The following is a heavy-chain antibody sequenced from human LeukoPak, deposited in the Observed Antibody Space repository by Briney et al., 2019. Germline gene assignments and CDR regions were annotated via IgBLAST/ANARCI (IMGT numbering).Heavy chain of an antibody. V-gene: IGHV1-8*01. CDR2: MNPNSGNT. J-gene: IGHJ3*02. D-gene: IGHD3-22*01. CDR1: GYTFTSYD. CDR3: ARGLRYYDSSGYYSEADAFDI. Sequence: GASVKVSCKASGYTFTSYDINWVRQATGQGLERMGWMNPNSGNTGYAQKFQGRVTMTRNTSISTAYMELSSLRSEDTAVYYCARGLRYYDSSGYYSEADAFDIWGQGTMVTVSS.